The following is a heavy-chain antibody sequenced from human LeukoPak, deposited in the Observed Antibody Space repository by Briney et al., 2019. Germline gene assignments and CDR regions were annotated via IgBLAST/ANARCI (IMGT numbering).Heavy chain of an antibody. CDR2: INHSGST. CDR1: GGSFSGYY. CDR3: ASGSNYGDYPS. J-gene: IGHJ5*02. Sequence: PSETLSLTCAVYGGSFSGYYWSWIRQPPGKGLEWIGEINHSGSTNYNPSLKSRVTISVDTSKNQFSLKLSSVTAADTAVYYCASGSNYGDYPSWGQGTLVTVSS. V-gene: IGHV4-34*01. D-gene: IGHD4-17*01.